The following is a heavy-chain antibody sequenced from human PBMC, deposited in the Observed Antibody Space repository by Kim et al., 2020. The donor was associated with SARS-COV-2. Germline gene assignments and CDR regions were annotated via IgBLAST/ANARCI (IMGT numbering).Heavy chain of an antibody. Sequence: GGSLRLSCATSGFSFSDYYVSWIRQAPGKGLEWVSYISGTSSYANYADSVKGRFTISRDNAKNSLFLQMNSLRAEDTGVYYCARDGANYYGSASHSFDYWGQGTLVAVSS. J-gene: IGHJ4*02. D-gene: IGHD3-10*01. V-gene: IGHV3-11*06. CDR3: ARDGANYYGSASHSFDY. CDR1: GFSFSDYY. CDR2: ISGTSSYA.